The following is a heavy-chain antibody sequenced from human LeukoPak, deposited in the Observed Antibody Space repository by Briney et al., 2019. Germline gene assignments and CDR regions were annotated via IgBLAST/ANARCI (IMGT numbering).Heavy chain of an antibody. D-gene: IGHD4-23*01. J-gene: IGHJ4*02. CDR2: ISSTGTTV. CDR1: RFTFSSYS. Sequence: GGSLRLSCAASRFTFSSYSMNWVRQAPGKGLEWISYISSTGTTVQYADSVKGRFTLSRDNANNSLYLQMNSLRAEDTAVYYCARGARWGYYFDYWGQGTLVTVSS. CDR3: ARGARWGYYFDY. V-gene: IGHV3-48*04.